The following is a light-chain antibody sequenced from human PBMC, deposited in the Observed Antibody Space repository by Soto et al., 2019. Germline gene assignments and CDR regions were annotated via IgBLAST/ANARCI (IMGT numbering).Light chain of an antibody. CDR1: QSLLHSDGYNY. CDR2: LGS. CDR3: MEALKVPHT. V-gene: IGKV2-28*01. Sequence: DLVMTQSPLSLPVTPGEPASISCRSSQSLLHSDGYNYLNWYLQKPGQSPQLLIYLGSNRASGVPHRFSSSGSGTSFTLEISRVEAEDVGLYDCMEALKVPHTFGRGTKLEIK. J-gene: IGKJ2*01.